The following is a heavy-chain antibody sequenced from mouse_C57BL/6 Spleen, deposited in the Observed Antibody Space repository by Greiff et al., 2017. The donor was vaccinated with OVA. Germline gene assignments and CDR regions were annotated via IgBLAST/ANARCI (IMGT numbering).Heavy chain of an antibody. V-gene: IGHV3-6*01. CDR1: GYSITSGYY. CDR2: ISYDGSN. D-gene: IGHD3-3*01. CDR3: ARGGLLYYFDY. Sequence: DVKLQESGPGLVKPSQSLSLTCSVTGYSITSGYYWNWIRQFPGNKLEWMGYISYDGSNNYNPSLKNRISITRDTSKNQFFLKLNSVTTEDTATYYCARGGLLYYFDYWGQGTTLTVSS. J-gene: IGHJ2*01.